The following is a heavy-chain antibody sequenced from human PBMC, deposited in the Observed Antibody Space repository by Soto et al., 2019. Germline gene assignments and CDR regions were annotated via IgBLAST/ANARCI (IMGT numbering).Heavy chain of an antibody. V-gene: IGHV3-74*01. J-gene: IGHJ4*02. Sequence: PGRSLRLPWAASGVTFSSYWMHWFRQATGKGLMWVSRINSGGGTTTYADSVKGRFTISRDNAKNTLYLQMNGLRAEDTAVYYCARWFTYGNFDYFDYWGQGTQVTVSS. CDR3: ARWFTYGNFDYFDY. CDR2: INSGGGTT. D-gene: IGHD3-10*01. CDR1: GVTFSSYW.